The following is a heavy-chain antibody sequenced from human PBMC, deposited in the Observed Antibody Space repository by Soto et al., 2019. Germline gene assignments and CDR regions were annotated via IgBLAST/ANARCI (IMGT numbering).Heavy chain of an antibody. CDR3: ARDGRKHLWVEGLNAMDV. D-gene: IGHD1-26*01. CDR1: GYTFTTYG. Sequence: QIQLVQSGPEVKKPGASVKVSCKASGYTFTTYGISWVRLAPGQGLEWMGWISGYNGQTNYGQKFRGRVTITPATSTSAAYMELRSLTSDDTAIYYCARDGRKHLWVEGLNAMDVWGQGTTVTVSS. J-gene: IGHJ6*02. V-gene: IGHV1-18*01. CDR2: ISGYNGQT.